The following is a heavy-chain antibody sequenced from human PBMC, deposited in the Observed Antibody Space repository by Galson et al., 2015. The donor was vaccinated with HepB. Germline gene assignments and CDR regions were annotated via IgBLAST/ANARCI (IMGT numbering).Heavy chain of an antibody. CDR1: GATFYDAW. D-gene: IGHD6-19*01. CDR3: TTGAGSFAT. V-gene: IGHV3-15*01. J-gene: IGHJ3*02. CDR2: VKSKAAGETT. Sequence: SLRLSCAASGATFYDAWMSWVRQAPGKGLEWVGRVKSKAAGETTDYAAPVKGRFTVSRDDSKKMVYLQMNSLEIEDTAMYYCTTGAGSFATWGQGTMFTVSS.